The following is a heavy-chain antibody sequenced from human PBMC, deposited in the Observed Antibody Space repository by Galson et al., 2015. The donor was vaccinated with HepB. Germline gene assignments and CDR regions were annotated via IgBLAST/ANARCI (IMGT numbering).Heavy chain of an antibody. V-gene: IGHV3-30*02. D-gene: IGHD3-9*01. CDR1: GFTFSSYG. CDR2: IRYDGSNK. Sequence: LRLSCAASGFTFSSYGMHWVRQAPGKGLEWVAFIRYDGSNKYYADSVKGRFTISRDNSKNALYLQMNSLRAEDTAVYYCAKNLGGGDISLRGGMDVWGQGTTVTVSS. J-gene: IGHJ6*02. CDR3: AKNLGGGDISLRGGMDV.